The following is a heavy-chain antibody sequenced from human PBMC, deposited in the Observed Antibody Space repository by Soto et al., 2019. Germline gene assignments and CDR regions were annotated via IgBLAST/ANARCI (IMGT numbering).Heavy chain of an antibody. CDR3: ATLYSSAWYFFDY. V-gene: IGHV3-23*01. J-gene: IGHJ4*02. CDR1: GLTFSSSA. Sequence: GGSLRLSCAASGLTFSSSAMSWVRQAPGKGLQWVSIISASGGTTYYADSVEGRFTISRDKSNNTLYLQMNSLRVEDTAIYYCATLYSSAWYFFDYSGQGTLVTVSS. D-gene: IGHD6-19*01. CDR2: ISASGGTT.